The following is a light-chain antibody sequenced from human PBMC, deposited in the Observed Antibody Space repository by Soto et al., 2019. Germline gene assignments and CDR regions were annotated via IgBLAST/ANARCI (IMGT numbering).Light chain of an antibody. CDR2: DNN. Sequence: QSVLTQPPSVSAAPGQTVTISCSGRSSNIGNNYVSWYQHLPGTAPKLLIYDNNNRPSGIPDRISGSKSGTSATLGITGLQTGDEADYYCATWDNSLSAAVFGPGTKVTVL. V-gene: IGLV1-51*01. CDR1: SSNIGNNY. J-gene: IGLJ1*01. CDR3: ATWDNSLSAAV.